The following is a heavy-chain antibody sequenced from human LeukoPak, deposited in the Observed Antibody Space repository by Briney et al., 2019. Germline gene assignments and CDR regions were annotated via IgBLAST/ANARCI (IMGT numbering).Heavy chain of an antibody. J-gene: IGHJ4*02. CDR3: ARVSLAAHLDY. CDR1: GGSISRSSDY. Sequence: SETLSLTCTVSGGSISRSSDYWGRIRQPPRKGLEWIGSIYYSGSTYYNPSLKSRVTISVDTSKNQFSLKLSSVTAADTAVYYCARVSLAAHLDYWGQGTLVTVSS. V-gene: IGHV4-39*07. CDR2: IYYSGST. D-gene: IGHD6-6*01.